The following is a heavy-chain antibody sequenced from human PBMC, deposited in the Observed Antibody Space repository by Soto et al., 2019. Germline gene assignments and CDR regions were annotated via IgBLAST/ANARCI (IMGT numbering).Heavy chain of an antibody. CDR3: ARTATVITAQPPRIDY. J-gene: IGHJ4*02. D-gene: IGHD5-12*01. CDR2: IYYSGST. CDR1: GGSISSGDYY. V-gene: IGHV4-30-4*01. Sequence: QVQLQESGPGLVKPSQTLSLTCTVSGGSISSGDYYWSWIRQPPGKGLEWIGYIYYSGSTYYNPSLKTRVTIPVDTSKNQFSLKLSSVTAADTAVYCCARTATVITAQPPRIDYWGQGTLVTVSS.